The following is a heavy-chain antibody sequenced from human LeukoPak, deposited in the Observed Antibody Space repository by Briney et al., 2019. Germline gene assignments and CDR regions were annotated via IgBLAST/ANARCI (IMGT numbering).Heavy chain of an antibody. CDR2: ISYRTSYI. CDR1: GFTFSDCD. J-gene: IGHJ4*02. Sequence: QAGGSLRLSCTASGFTFSDCDMNWSRQAPGKGLEWVSSISYRTSYIYYADSVKGRFTISRDNAKNSLYLQMDSLRAEDTAVYLCGRAFPSLRTAAAGDYWGQGTLVTVSS. V-gene: IGHV3-21*01. CDR3: GRAFPSLRTAAAGDY. D-gene: IGHD6-13*01.